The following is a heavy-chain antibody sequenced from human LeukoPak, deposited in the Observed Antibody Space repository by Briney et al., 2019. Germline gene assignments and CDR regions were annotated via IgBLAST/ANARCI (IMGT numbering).Heavy chain of an antibody. J-gene: IGHJ3*02. Sequence: GGSLRLSCAASGFTFSNYWMSWVRQAPGKGPEWVANIEEDGSEKFYLASVKGRFTISRDNAKKSLYLQMNSLRAEDTAVYYCARDLEQYCSSTSCYPGDIWGQGTMVTVSS. CDR1: GFTFSNYW. CDR3: ARDLEQYCSSTSCYPGDI. D-gene: IGHD2-2*01. CDR2: IEEDGSEK. V-gene: IGHV3-7*01.